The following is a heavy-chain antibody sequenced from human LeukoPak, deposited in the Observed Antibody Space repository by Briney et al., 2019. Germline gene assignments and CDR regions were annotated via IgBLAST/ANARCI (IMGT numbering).Heavy chain of an antibody. CDR3: ARRGYSYGSRGAFDI. CDR1: GGSISSYY. D-gene: IGHD5-18*01. Sequence: SETLSLTCTVSGGSISSYYWSWIRQPPGKGLEWIGYIYYSGSTNYNPSLKSRVTISVDTSKNQFSLKLSSVTAADTAVYYCARRGYSYGSRGAFDIWGQGTMVTVS. CDR2: IYYSGST. J-gene: IGHJ3*02. V-gene: IGHV4-59*01.